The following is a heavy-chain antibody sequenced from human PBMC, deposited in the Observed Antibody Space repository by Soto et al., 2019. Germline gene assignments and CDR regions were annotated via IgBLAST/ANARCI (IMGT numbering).Heavy chain of an antibody. CDR2: IYYSGST. CDR3: ARRDLYYYYMDV. Sequence: ASETLSLTCTVSGGSISSYYWSWIRQPPGKGLEWIGYIYYSGSTNYNPSLKSRVTISVDTSKNQFSLKLSSVTAADTAVYYCARRDLYYYYMDVWGKGTTVTVSS. CDR1: GGSISSYY. J-gene: IGHJ6*03. V-gene: IGHV4-59*08. D-gene: IGHD3-3*01.